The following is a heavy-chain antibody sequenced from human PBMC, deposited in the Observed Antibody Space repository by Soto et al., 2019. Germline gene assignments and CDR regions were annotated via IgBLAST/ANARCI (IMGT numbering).Heavy chain of an antibody. CDR3: ARGAYDHGRIFDY. CDR2: IKLDGSEK. Sequence: GGSLRLSCAASGFIFRSYWMSWVRQAPGKGLEWVANIKLDGSEKYYVDSVKGRFTLSRDNAKNALQRRRSSLRDEDTAIYFCARGAYDHGRIFDYWGLGTLVTSPQ. CDR1: GFIFRSYW. J-gene: IGHJ4*01. V-gene: IGHV3-7*01. D-gene: IGHD3-22*01.